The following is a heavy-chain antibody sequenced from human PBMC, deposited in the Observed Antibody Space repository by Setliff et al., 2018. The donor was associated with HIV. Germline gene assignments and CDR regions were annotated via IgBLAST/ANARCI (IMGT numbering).Heavy chain of an antibody. CDR2: MRPDGSEK. V-gene: IGHV3-7*05. Sequence: SLRLSCAASGFTFSNSWVNWVRQAPGKGLEWVANMRPDGSEKYYVDSVKGRFTISRDDAKNSLYLQMNSLTAEDTAVYYCGRGDYWGQGTLVTVSS. CDR3: GRGDY. CDR1: GFTFSNSW. J-gene: IGHJ4*02.